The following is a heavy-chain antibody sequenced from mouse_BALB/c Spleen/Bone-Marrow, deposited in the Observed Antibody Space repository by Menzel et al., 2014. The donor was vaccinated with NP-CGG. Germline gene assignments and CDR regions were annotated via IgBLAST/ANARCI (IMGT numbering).Heavy chain of an antibody. V-gene: IGHV1-80*01. CDR2: IYPGDGDT. J-gene: IGHJ4*01. D-gene: IGHD2-2*01. Sequence: QVQLQQSGAELVRPGSSVKISCKASGYAFSSYWMSWVKQRPGQGLEWIGQIYPGDGDTNYNGKFKGKALTADKSSSTAYMQLSSLTSEDSAVYFCARWLPAMDYWGQGTSVTVSS. CDR3: ARWLPAMDY. CDR1: GYAFSSYW.